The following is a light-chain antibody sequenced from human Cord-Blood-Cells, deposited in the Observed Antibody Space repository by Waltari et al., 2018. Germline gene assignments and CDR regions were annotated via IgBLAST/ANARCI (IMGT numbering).Light chain of an antibody. V-gene: IGKV1-39*01. Sequence: DIQMTQSPSSLSASVGARATITCRASQSISNYLNWYPQKPGKAPNLLIYAAYSLQSGVPSRFSGSGSGTDFTLTISSMQPEDFATYYCQQSYSTPYSFGQGTKLEIK. CDR3: QQSYSTPYS. J-gene: IGKJ2*03. CDR2: AAY. CDR1: QSISNY.